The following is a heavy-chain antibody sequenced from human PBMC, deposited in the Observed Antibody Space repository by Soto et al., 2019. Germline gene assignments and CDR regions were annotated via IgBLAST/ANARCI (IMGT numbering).Heavy chain of an antibody. Sequence: GGSLRLSCAASGVTFSSYAMSWVRQAPGKGLEWVSAISGSGGSTYYADSVKGRFTISRDNSKNTLYLQMNSLRAEDTAEYYCAKGRTYCSGGSCYLYNYFDYWGQGTLVTVSS. J-gene: IGHJ4*02. CDR1: GVTFSSYA. V-gene: IGHV3-23*01. CDR2: ISGSGGST. CDR3: AKGRTYCSGGSCYLYNYFDY. D-gene: IGHD2-15*01.